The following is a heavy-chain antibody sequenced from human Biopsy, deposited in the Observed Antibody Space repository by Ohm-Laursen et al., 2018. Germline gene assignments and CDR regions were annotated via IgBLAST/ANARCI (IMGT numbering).Heavy chain of an antibody. CDR1: GDSISSYY. CDR2: VYYTGST. Sequence: DTLSLTCIVSGDSISSYYWSWIRQPPGKGLEWIGYVYYTGSTDYNPSLQSRVTISVDTSKDHFSLRLRSVTPADTAIYYCARDRGYYSDRTVPGYFDLWGRGTLVTVSS. CDR3: ARDRGYYSDRTVPGYFDL. J-gene: IGHJ2*01. D-gene: IGHD3-22*01. V-gene: IGHV4-59*01.